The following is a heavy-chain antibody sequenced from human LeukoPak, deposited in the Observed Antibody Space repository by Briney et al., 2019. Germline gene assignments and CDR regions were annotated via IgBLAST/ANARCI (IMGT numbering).Heavy chain of an antibody. D-gene: IGHD6-19*01. CDR2: ISSSGSTR. J-gene: IGHJ4*02. CDR1: GFTSSSYE. V-gene: IGHV3-48*03. Sequence: PGGSLRLSCAASGFTSSSYEMNWVRQAPGKGLEWVSYISSSGSTRTYADSVKGRFTISRDNAKNSLYLEMNSLRAEDTAVYYCAREIVSAVAGNFDYWGQGTLVTVSS. CDR3: AREIVSAVAGNFDY.